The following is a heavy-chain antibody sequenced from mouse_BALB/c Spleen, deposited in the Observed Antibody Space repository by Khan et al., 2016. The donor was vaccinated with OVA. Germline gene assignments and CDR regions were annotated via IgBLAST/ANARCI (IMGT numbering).Heavy chain of an antibody. CDR1: GYTFTSYT. V-gene: IGHV1-4*01. CDR3: GRDGVYHRNDCWFAY. CDR2: LNPSNGYT. J-gene: IGHJ3*01. D-gene: IGHD2-14*01. Sequence: QVQLQQSGAELARPGASVKMSCKASGYTFTSYTIHWIKLRPGQGLEWIGYLNPSNGYTNYNQKFKDKATLTADKSSHTAYMHLSSLTSDDFAVYYRGRDGVYHRNDCWFAYWGQGTLVTVAA.